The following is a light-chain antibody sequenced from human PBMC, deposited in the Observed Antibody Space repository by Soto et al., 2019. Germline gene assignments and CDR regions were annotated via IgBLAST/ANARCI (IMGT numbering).Light chain of an antibody. J-gene: IGLJ2*01. CDR1: TGAVTSGHY. CDR2: DTS. V-gene: IGLV7-46*01. Sequence: QAVVTQEPSLTVSPGGTVTLTCGSSTGAVTSGHYPYWFQQKPGQAPRTLIYDTSNKHSWTPARFSGSLLGGKAALTLSGAQPEDEAEYYCLLSYSGAGGVFGGVTKLTVL. CDR3: LLSYSGAGGV.